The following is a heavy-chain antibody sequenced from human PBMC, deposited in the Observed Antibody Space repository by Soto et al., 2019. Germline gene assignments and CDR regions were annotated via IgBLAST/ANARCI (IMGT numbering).Heavy chain of an antibody. V-gene: IGHV1-18*04. D-gene: IGHD3-22*01. J-gene: IGHJ4*02. CDR3: ARGEYYYDSSGYYSDY. CDR2: ISAYNGNT. CDR1: GYTFTGYY. Sequence: ASVKVSCKASGYTFTGYYMHWVRQAPGQGLEWMGWISAYNGNTNYAQKLQGRVTMTTDTSTSAAYMELRSLRSDDTAVYYCARGEYYYDSSGYYSDYWGQGTLVTVSS.